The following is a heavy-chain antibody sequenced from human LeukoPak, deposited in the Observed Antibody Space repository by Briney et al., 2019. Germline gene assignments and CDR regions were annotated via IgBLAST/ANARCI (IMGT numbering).Heavy chain of an antibody. J-gene: IGHJ6*02. CDR2: IIPIFGTA. D-gene: IGHD3-10*01. CDR3: ARDRGVYYYGSGSGYYYGMDV. CDR1: GDTFISYA. Sequence: ASVKVSCKASGDTFISYAISWVRQAPGQGLEWMGGIIPIFGTANYAQKFQGRVTITADESTSTAYMELSSLRSEDTAVYYCARDRGVYYYGSGSGYYYGMDVWGQGTTVTVSS. V-gene: IGHV1-69*13.